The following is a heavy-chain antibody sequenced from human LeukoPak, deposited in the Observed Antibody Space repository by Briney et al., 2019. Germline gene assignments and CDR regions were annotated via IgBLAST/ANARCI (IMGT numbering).Heavy chain of an antibody. D-gene: IGHD3-10*01. Sequence: QPGGSLRLSCAASGFTFSSYAMSWVRQAPGKGLEWVSAIGGSGGSTYYADSVKGRFTISRDISKNTLYMQMNSLRAEDTAVFYCAKGPLWFGAPDGDYWGQGTLVTVSS. CDR3: AKGPLWFGAPDGDY. CDR1: GFTFSSYA. J-gene: IGHJ4*02. CDR2: IGGSGGST. V-gene: IGHV3-23*01.